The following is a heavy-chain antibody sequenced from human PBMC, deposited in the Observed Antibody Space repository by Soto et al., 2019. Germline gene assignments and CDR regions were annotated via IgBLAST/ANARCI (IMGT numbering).Heavy chain of an antibody. CDR2: IRSKANSYPT. CDR3: TRSPATVTTSYYYYYYMDV. D-gene: IGHD4-17*01. Sequence: GGSLRLSCAASGFTFSGSAMHWVRQASGKGLEWVGRIRSKANSYPTAYAASVKGRFTISRDDSKNTAYLQMHSLKTEDTAVYYCTRSPATVTTSYYYYYYMDVWGKGTTVTVSS. CDR1: GFTFSGSA. V-gene: IGHV3-73*01. J-gene: IGHJ6*03.